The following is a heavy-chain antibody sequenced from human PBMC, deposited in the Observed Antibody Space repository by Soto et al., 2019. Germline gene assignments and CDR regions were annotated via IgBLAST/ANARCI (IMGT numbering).Heavy chain of an antibody. CDR3: ASQCCGGSCYFDY. CDR1: GGSISSYY. V-gene: IGHV4-59*01. J-gene: IGHJ4*02. CDR2: IYYSGST. Sequence: PSETLSLTCTVSGGSISSYYWSWIRQPPGKGLEWIGYIYYSGSTNYNPSLKSRVTISVDTSKNQFSLKLSSVTAAATAVYYCASQCCGGSCYFDYWGQGTLVTVSS. D-gene: IGHD2-15*01.